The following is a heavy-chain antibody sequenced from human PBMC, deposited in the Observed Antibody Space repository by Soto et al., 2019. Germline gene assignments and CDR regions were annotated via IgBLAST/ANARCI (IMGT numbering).Heavy chain of an antibody. J-gene: IGHJ4*02. V-gene: IGHV3-48*03. CDR1: GFPFSTYE. Sequence: GGSLRLSCAGSGFPFSTYEMNWVRQAPGKGLEWIAHITTSGSDMNYADSVKGRFTISRDNSKSSVFLQMNSLRVEDTAIYYCVRERFLYDMTGQEEWGPGTQLTVST. CDR2: ITTSGSDM. D-gene: IGHD3-22*01. CDR3: VRERFLYDMTGQEE.